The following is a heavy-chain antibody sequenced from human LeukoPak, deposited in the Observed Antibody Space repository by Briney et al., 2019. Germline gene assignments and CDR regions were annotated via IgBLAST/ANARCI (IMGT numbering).Heavy chain of an antibody. CDR1: GFTFSSYA. Sequence: GGSLRLSCAASGFTFSSYAMSWVRQAPGKGLEWVAVISYDGSNKYYADSVKGRFTISRDNSKNTLYLQMNSLRAEDTAVYYCAKDPRYYYDSSGYCDYWGQGTLVTVSS. CDR2: ISYDGSNK. CDR3: AKDPRYYYDSSGYCDY. J-gene: IGHJ4*02. D-gene: IGHD3-22*01. V-gene: IGHV3-30-3*01.